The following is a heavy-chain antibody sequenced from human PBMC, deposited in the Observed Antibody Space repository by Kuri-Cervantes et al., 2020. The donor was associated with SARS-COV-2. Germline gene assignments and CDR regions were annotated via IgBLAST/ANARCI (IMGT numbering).Heavy chain of an antibody. CDR3: ANFPAHGGWFGELTFDP. D-gene: IGHD3-10*01. Sequence: GESLKISCAASGFTFSSYSMNWVRQAPGKGLEWVAFIRYDGSNKYYADSVKGRFTISRDNSKNTLYLQMNSLRAEDTAVYYCANFPAHGGWFGELTFDPWGQGTLVTVSS. J-gene: IGHJ5*02. V-gene: IGHV3-30*02. CDR1: GFTFSSYS. CDR2: IRYDGSNK.